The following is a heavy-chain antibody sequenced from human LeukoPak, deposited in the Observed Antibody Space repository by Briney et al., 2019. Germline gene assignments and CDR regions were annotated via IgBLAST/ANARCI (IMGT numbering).Heavy chain of an antibody. CDR2: INPNSGGA. V-gene: IGHV1-2*02. Sequence: ASVKVSCKASGYTFTGYYMHWVRQAPGQGLEWMGWINPNSGGANYAQKFQGRVTMTRDTSISTAYMELSSLRSDDTAVYYCYYRVSSGYLTWGQGTLVAVSS. J-gene: IGHJ4*02. CDR3: YYRVSSGYLT. D-gene: IGHD3-22*01. CDR1: GYTFTGYY.